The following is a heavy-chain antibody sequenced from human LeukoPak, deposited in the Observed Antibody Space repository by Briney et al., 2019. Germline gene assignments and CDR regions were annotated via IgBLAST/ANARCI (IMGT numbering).Heavy chain of an antibody. D-gene: IGHD3-10*01. V-gene: IGHV4-59*01. CDR1: GFTFSSYA. Sequence: GSLRLSCAASGFTFSSYAMSWIRQPPGKGLEWIGYIYYSGSTNYNPSLKSRVTISVDTSKNQFSLKLTSVTAADTAVYYCARGGSGLLWFGESDFDYWGQGTLVTVSS. J-gene: IGHJ4*02. CDR3: ARGGSGLLWFGESDFDY. CDR2: IYYSGST.